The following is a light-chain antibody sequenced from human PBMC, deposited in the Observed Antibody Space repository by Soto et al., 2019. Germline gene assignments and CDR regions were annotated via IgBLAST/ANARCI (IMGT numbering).Light chain of an antibody. J-gene: IGKJ5*01. CDR2: GAS. Sequence: EIVLTQSPGTLSLSPGERATLSCRASQSVISSYLAWYQQKPGQAPRLLIDGASSRATGIPDRFSGSGSGTDFTLTISRLEPGDFAVYYCQQFDTSPPSTFGQGTRLEIK. CDR3: QQFDTSPPST. CDR1: QSVISSY. V-gene: IGKV3-20*01.